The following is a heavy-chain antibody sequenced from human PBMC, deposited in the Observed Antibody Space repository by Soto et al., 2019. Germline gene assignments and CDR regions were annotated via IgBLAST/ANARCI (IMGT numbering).Heavy chain of an antibody. Sequence: QVQLVQSGAEVKKPGASVKVSCKASGYTFTSYDINWVRQATGQGLEWMGWMNPNSGNTGYAQKFQGRVTMTRNTSISTAYMELSSLRSDVTAVYYCATSFTSIVLMVYALWGQGPLVTVSS. CDR2: MNPNSGNT. V-gene: IGHV1-8*01. J-gene: IGHJ4*02. CDR1: GYTFTSYD. CDR3: ATSFTSIVLMVYAL. D-gene: IGHD2-8*01.